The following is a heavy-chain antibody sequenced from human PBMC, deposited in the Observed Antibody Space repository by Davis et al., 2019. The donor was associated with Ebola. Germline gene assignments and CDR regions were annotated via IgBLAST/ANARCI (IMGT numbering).Heavy chain of an antibody. V-gene: IGHV1-69*06. CDR1: GGTFFSYA. Sequence: SSVPVSCMASGGTFFSYAISWVRQPPAQGLEWMGGIIPIFGTANYAQKFQGRVTTTADKSTSTAYMELSSLRSEDTAVYYCAGQSIAARLVDYYYGMDVWGQGTTVTVSS. D-gene: IGHD6-6*01. CDR2: IIPIFGTA. CDR3: AGQSIAARLVDYYYGMDV. J-gene: IGHJ6*02.